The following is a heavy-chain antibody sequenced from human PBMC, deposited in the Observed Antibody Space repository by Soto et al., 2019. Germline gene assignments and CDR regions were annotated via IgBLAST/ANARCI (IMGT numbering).Heavy chain of an antibody. CDR2: ISYDGSNK. CDR1: GFTFSSYA. D-gene: IGHD6-19*01. CDR3: ARAGAFNSSGWYPVYYFDY. V-gene: IGHV3-30-3*01. J-gene: IGHJ4*02. Sequence: WSLSPSCAASGFTFSSYAMHWVRQAPGKGLDWVAVISYDGSNKYYADSVKGRFTISRDNSKNTLYLQMNSLRAEDTAVYYCARAGAFNSSGWYPVYYFDYWGQGTLVTVSS.